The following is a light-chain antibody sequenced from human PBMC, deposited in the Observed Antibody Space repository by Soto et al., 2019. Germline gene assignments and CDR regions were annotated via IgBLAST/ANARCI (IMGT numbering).Light chain of an antibody. V-gene: IGKV1-39*01. CDR2: AAS. Sequence: DIQMTQSPSSLSASVGDRVTITCRASQSISSYLHWYQQKPGKAPKRLIYAASSLQIGVPSRFSGSGSGTDFTLTISSLQPEDFATYYCQRSFSTPLTFGGGTKVEIK. CDR1: QSISSY. CDR3: QRSFSTPLT. J-gene: IGKJ4*01.